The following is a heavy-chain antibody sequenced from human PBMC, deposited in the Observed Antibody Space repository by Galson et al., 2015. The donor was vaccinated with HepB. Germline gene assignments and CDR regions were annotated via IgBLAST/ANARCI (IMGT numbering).Heavy chain of an antibody. CDR2: IWYDGSNK. V-gene: IGHV3-33*01. D-gene: IGHD2-2*02. CDR1: GFTFSSYG. CDR3: ARVFGYCSSTSCYTGMGFDY. J-gene: IGHJ4*02. Sequence: SLRLSCAASGFTFSSYGMHWVRQAPGKGLEWVAVIWYDGSNKYYADSVKGRFTISRDNSKNTLYLQMNSLSAEDTAVYYCARVFGYCSSTSCYTGMGFDYWGQGTLVTVSS.